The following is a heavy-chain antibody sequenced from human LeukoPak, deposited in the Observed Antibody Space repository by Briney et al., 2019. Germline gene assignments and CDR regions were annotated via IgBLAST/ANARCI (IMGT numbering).Heavy chain of an antibody. Sequence: ASVKVSCKTSGYTFVTYTMSWVRQAPGQGLEWLGWISPYNNATKYSQRLQGRVTVTADTSTSTGYLDLRSLTSDDTAVYYCARYSPHGMDVWGKGTTVIVSS. V-gene: IGHV1-18*01. CDR1: GYTFVTYT. CDR3: ARYSPHGMDV. J-gene: IGHJ6*04. CDR2: ISPYNNAT. D-gene: IGHD2-21*01.